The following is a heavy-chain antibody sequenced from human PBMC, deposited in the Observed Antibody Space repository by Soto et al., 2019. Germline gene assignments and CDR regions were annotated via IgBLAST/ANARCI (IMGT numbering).Heavy chain of an antibody. J-gene: IGHJ6*02. CDR2: INHSGST. CDR1: GGSFSGYY. V-gene: IGHV4-34*01. CDR3: ARGQYYYGSGSRYYYYGMGV. Sequence: SETLSLTYAVYGGSFSGYYWSWIRQPPGKGLEWIGEINHSGSTNYNPSLKSRVTISVDTSKNQFSLKLGSVTAADTAVYYCARGQYYYGSGSRYYYYGMGVWGQGTTVTVSS. D-gene: IGHD3-10*01.